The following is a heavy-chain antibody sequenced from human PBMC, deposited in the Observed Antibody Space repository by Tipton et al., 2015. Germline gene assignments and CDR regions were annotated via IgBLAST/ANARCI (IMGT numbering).Heavy chain of an antibody. Sequence: SLRLSCAASGFTFSHYWMTWVRQAPGKGLEWVANIKHDGSEEYYVDSVKGRFTISRDNANNSLYLQMNTLRVEDTAVYYCARVHSGFSDGWYMEYWGQGTLVTVSS. CDR3: ARVHSGFSDGWYMEY. CDR2: IKHDGSEE. CDR1: GFTFSHYW. V-gene: IGHV3-7*05. J-gene: IGHJ4*02. D-gene: IGHD6-19*01.